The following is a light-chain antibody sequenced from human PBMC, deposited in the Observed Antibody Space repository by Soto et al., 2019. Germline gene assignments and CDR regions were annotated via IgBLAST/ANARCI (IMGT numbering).Light chain of an antibody. CDR2: KVS. CDR3: MQATQLPWT. J-gene: IGKJ1*01. CDR1: QSLVDSDGNTY. Sequence: DVVMTQSPLSLPVTLGQPASISCRSSQSLVDSDGNTYVNWFQQSPGQSPRRLIYKVSNGDSGVPEMFGGSVAGPEVTRQISRVEAKDVGVFYCMQATQLPWTFGQASKVEIK. V-gene: IGKV2-30*01.